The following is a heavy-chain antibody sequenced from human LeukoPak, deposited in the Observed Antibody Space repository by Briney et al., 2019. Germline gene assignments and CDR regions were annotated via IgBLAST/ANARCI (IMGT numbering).Heavy chain of an antibody. CDR2: SSSGSTI. CDR3: ARDRTTAYLDV. CDR1: GFTFSIYE. Sequence: SGGSLRLSCAASGFTFSIYEMNWVRQAPGKGLEWVSSSSGSTIYYADSVKGRFTISRDNAKNSLYLQMNSLRAEDTAVYYCARDRTTAYLDVWGKGTTVTVSS. J-gene: IGHJ6*03. V-gene: IGHV3-48*03. D-gene: IGHD4-11*01.